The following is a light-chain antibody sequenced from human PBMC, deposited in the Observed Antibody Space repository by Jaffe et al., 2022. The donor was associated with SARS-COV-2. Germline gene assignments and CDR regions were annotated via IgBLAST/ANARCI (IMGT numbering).Light chain of an antibody. Sequence: QSALIQPASVSGSPGQSITFSCTGTNSDVGDYNYVSWYQHYPGKAPKLIIYEVNNRPSGVPDRFSGSKSGNTASLTISGLQAEDEADFYCSSYTSRSTWVFGGGTKLTVL. CDR3: SSYTSRSTWV. CDR2: EVN. CDR1: NSDVGDYNY. V-gene: IGLV2-14*01. J-gene: IGLJ3*02.